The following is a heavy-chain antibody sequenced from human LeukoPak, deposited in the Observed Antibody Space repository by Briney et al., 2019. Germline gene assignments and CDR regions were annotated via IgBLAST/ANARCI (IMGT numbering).Heavy chain of an antibody. J-gene: IGHJ4*02. CDR1: GGTFSSYA. CDR3: ARARGYSYGPFDY. V-gene: IGHV1-69*06. CDR2: IIPIFGTA. Sequence: SVKVSCKASGGTFSSYAISWVRQAPGQGLEWMGGIIPIFGTANYAQKFQGRVTITADKSTSTAYMELSSLRSEDTAVYYCARARGYSYGPFDYWGQGTLVTVPS. D-gene: IGHD5-18*01.